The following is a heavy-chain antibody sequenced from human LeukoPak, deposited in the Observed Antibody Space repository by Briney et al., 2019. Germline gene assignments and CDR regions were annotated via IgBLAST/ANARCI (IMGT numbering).Heavy chain of an antibody. CDR3: ARVLAVASIYDGYYYYGMDV. J-gene: IGHJ6*04. CDR2: IYHSGST. D-gene: IGHD6-19*01. Sequence: SETLSLTCAVSGYFISSGYYWGWIRQPPGKGLEWIESIYHSGSTYYNPSLKSRVTISVDTSKNQFSLKLSSVTAANTAVYYCARVLAVASIYDGYYYYGMDVWGIGTTVTVSS. CDR1: GYFISSGYY. V-gene: IGHV4-38-2*01.